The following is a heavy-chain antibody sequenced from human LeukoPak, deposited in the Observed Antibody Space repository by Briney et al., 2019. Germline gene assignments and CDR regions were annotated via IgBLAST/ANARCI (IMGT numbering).Heavy chain of an antibody. CDR2: INDGNGNT. CDR1: GYTFTSYA. J-gene: IGHJ4*02. CDR3: ARTAARRFDY. D-gene: IGHD6-6*01. V-gene: IGHV1-3*01. Sequence: ASVKVSCKASGYTFTSYAMHWVRQAPGQRLEWMGWINDGNGNTKYSQKFQGRVTITRDTSTSTVYMELSSLRSDDTAVYYCARTAARRFDYWGQGTLVTVSS.